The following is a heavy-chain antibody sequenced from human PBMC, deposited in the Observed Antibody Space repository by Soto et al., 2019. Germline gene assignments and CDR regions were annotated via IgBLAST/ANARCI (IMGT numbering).Heavy chain of an antibody. D-gene: IGHD6-13*01. CDR2: IIPIFGTA. CDR3: ARDIGYSKSELFWFDP. CDR1: WGTFRGYA. J-gene: IGHJ5*02. Sequence: ASVKVSCKASWGTFRGYAISWGRQAPGQGLEWMGGIIPIFGTANYAQKFQGRVTITADESTSTAYMELSSLRSEDTAVYYCARDIGYSKSELFWFDPWGQGTLVTVSS. V-gene: IGHV1-69*13.